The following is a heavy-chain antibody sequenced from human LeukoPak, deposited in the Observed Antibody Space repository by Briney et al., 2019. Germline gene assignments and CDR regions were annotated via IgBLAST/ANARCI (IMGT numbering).Heavy chain of an antibody. V-gene: IGHV4-34*01. CDR1: GGSFSGYY. CDR3: ARALPRYDILTGYYIGGWFGP. J-gene: IGHJ5*02. CDR2: INHSGST. D-gene: IGHD3-9*01. Sequence: SETLSLTCAVYGGSFSGYYWSWIRQPPGKGLEWIGEINHSGSTNYNPSLKSRVTISVDTSKNQFSLKLSSVTAADTAVYYCARALPRYDILTGYYIGGWFGPWGQGTLVTVSS.